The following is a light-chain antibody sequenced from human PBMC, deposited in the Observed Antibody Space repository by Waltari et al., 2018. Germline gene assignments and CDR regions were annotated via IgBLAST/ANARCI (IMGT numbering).Light chain of an antibody. J-gene: IGKJ2*01. V-gene: IGKV3-15*01. CDR3: QQYIDWPRT. Sequence: EIVMTQSPATLSVSPGEGVTLSCRASQSVGSSLAWYQQRPGQAPRPLIYAASTRATGIPGRVSGSGSGAEFTLTITSLQPEDCAVYYCQQYIDWPRTFGLGTKLEIK. CDR2: AAS. CDR1: QSVGSS.